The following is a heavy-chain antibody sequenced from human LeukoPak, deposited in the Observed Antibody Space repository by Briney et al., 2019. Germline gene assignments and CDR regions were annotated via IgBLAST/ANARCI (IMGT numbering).Heavy chain of an antibody. CDR3: ARERGYFDY. V-gene: IGHV3-33*01. J-gene: IGHJ4*02. CDR2: IWYDGSNK. D-gene: IGHD3-22*01. CDR1: GFTFSSYG. Sequence: GGSLRLSCAASGFTFSSYGMHWVRQAPGKGLEWVAVIWYDGSNKYYTDSVKGRFTISRDNSKNTLYLQMDSLRAEDTAVYYCARERGYFDYWGQGTLVTVSS.